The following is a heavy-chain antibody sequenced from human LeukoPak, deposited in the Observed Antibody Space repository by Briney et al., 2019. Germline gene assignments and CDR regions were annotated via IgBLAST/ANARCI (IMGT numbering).Heavy chain of an antibody. Sequence: ASVKVSCKASGYTFTSYGISWVRQAPGQGLEWMGWISAYNGNTNYAQKLQGRVTMTTDTSTSTAYMELRSLRSDDTAVYYCARDQWGYCSGGSCYSYYYYYYMDVWGKGTTVTVSS. D-gene: IGHD2-15*01. CDR3: ARDQWGYCSGGSCYSYYYYYYMDV. J-gene: IGHJ6*03. CDR1: GYTFTSYG. CDR2: ISAYNGNT. V-gene: IGHV1-18*01.